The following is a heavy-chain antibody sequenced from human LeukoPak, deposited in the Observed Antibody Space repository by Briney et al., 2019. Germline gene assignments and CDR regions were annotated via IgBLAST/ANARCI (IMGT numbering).Heavy chain of an antibody. J-gene: IGHJ5*02. CDR1: GGSISSSSYY. V-gene: IGHV4-39*01. CDR2: IYYSGST. D-gene: IGHD2-8*01. CDR3: ARGYCTNGVCYPNWFDP. Sequence: SETLSLTCTVSGGSISSSSYYWGWIRQPPGKGLEWIGSIYYSGSTYYNPSLKSRVTISVDTSKNQFSLKLSSVTAADTAVYYCARGYCTNGVCYPNWFDPWGQGTLVTVSS.